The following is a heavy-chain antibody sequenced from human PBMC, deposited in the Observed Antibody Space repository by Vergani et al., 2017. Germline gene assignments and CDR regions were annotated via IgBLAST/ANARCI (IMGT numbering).Heavy chain of an antibody. Sequence: QVQLVESGGGVVQPGRSLRLSCAASGFTFSSYGMHWVRQAPGKGLEWVAVISYDGSNKYYADSVKGRFTISRDNSKNTLYLQMNSLRAEDTAVYYCAIGVSGPDYWGQGTLVTVSS. J-gene: IGHJ4*02. CDR3: AIGVSGPDY. V-gene: IGHV3-30*03. D-gene: IGHD6-25*01. CDR2: ISYDGSNK. CDR1: GFTFSSYG.